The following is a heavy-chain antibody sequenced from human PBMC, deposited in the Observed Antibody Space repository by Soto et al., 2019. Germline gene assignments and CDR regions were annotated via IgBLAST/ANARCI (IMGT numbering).Heavy chain of an antibody. J-gene: IGHJ6*02. Sequence: GGSLRLSCAASGFTFSSYAMSWVRQAPGKGLEWVSAISGSGGSTYYADSVKGRFTISRDNSKNTLYLQMNSLRAEDTAVYYCAKARDTAMVKYYYYGMDVWGQGTTVTVSS. D-gene: IGHD5-18*01. CDR1: GFTFSSYA. V-gene: IGHV3-23*01. CDR2: ISGSGGST. CDR3: AKARDTAMVKYYYYGMDV.